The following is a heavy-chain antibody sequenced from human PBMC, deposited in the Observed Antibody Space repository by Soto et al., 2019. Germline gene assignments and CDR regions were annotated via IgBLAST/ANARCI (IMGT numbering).Heavy chain of an antibody. CDR3: ARSLVGATTLGFDY. V-gene: IGHV4-39*01. D-gene: IGHD1-26*01. Sequence: PSETLSLTCTVSGGSISSDSYYWSWIRQPPGKGLEWIGSIYYSGSTYYNPSLKSRVTISVDTSKNQFSLKLSSVTAADTAVYYCARSLVGATTLGFDYWGQGTLVTVSS. J-gene: IGHJ4*02. CDR1: GGSISSDSYY. CDR2: IYYSGST.